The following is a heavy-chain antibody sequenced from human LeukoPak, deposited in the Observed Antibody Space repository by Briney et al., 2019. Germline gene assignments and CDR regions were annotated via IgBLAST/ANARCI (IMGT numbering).Heavy chain of an antibody. CDR3: ATSSYSSSSS. CDR2: INHDASEK. Sequence: PGGSLRLSCTASGLTFTNYWMIWVRQAPGKGLEWVANINHDASEKYYVGSVEGRFTISRDSAKNSLFLQMNSLRAEDTGVYYCATSSYSSSSSWGQGTLVTVSS. D-gene: IGHD6-6*01. J-gene: IGHJ5*02. V-gene: IGHV3-7*01. CDR1: GLTFTNYW.